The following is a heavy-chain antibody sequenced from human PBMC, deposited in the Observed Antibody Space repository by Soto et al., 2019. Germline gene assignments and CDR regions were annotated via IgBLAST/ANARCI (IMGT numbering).Heavy chain of an antibody. D-gene: IGHD2-21*01. CDR3: GIDLLGSGGNFHGIDV. Sequence: GGYLRRSCAASGFHFSSYAMLWVRQAPGKGLEWAAAISYAGSNKYYADSVQGRFTISRDNSENTLYLQMNSLRAEDTAVYYCGIDLLGSGGNFHGIDVWGQGTTVTVSS. CDR2: ISYAGSNK. J-gene: IGHJ6*02. CDR1: GFHFSSYA. V-gene: IGHV3-30-3*01.